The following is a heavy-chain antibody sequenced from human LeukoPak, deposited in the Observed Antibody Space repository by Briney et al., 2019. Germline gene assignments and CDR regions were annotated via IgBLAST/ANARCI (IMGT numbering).Heavy chain of an antibody. CDR2: MNPNSGNT. Sequence: GASVKVSCKASGYTFTSYDINWVRQATGQGLEWMGWMNPNSGNTGYAQKFQGRVTMTRNTSISTAYMELSSLRSEDTAVYYCARGGIAVAGKRGAFDIWGQGTMVTVSS. CDR3: ARGGIAVAGKRGAFDI. J-gene: IGHJ3*02. V-gene: IGHV1-8*01. D-gene: IGHD6-19*01. CDR1: GYTFTSYD.